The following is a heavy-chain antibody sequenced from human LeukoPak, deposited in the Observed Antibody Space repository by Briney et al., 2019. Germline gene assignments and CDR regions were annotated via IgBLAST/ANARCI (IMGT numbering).Heavy chain of an antibody. CDR2: ISYDGSNK. Sequence: GGSLRLSCAASGFTFSSYGMHWVRQAPGKGLEWVAVISYDGSNKYYADSVKGRFTISRDNSKNTLYLQMNGLRAEDTAVYYCAKRLRLYYGMDVWGQGTTVTVSS. D-gene: IGHD2-8*01. CDR3: AKRLRLYYGMDV. V-gene: IGHV3-30*18. J-gene: IGHJ6*02. CDR1: GFTFSSYG.